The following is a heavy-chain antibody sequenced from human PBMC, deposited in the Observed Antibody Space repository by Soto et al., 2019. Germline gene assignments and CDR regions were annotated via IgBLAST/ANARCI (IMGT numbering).Heavy chain of an antibody. Sequence: GESLKISCKGSGYSFTSYWIGWVRQMPGKGLEWMGIIYPGDSDTRYSPSFQGQVTISADKSISTAYLQWSSLKASDTAMYYCARQESSSWGGRTYYYYYGMDVWGQGTTVTVSS. CDR1: GYSFTSYW. CDR2: IYPGDSDT. D-gene: IGHD6-13*01. J-gene: IGHJ6*02. CDR3: ARQESSSWGGRTYYYYYGMDV. V-gene: IGHV5-51*01.